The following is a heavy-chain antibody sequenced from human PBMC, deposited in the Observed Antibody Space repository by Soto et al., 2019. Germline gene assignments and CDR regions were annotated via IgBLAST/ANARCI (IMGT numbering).Heavy chain of an antibody. V-gene: IGHV3-53*01. J-gene: IGHJ4*02. CDR2: IYSGGST. CDR3: AREWPHLDC. CDR1: GFTVSSNY. Sequence: GGSLRLSCAASGFTVSSNYMSWVRQAPGKGLEWVSVIYSGGSTFYADSVKGRFTISRDNSKNMVYLQMNRMRAEDTAVYYCAREWPHLDCWGQGNLVTVSS.